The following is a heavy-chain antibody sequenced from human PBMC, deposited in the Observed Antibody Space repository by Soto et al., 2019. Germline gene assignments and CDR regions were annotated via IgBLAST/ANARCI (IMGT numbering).Heavy chain of an antibody. CDR3: ARGRAYGTVTTDY. CDR2: IYYSGST. D-gene: IGHD4-17*01. J-gene: IGHJ4*02. V-gene: IGHV4-59*01. CDR1: GGSISSYY. Sequence: PSETLSLTCTVSGGSISSYYWSWIRQPPGKGLEWIGYIYYSGSTNYNPSLKSRVTISVDTSKNQFSLKLSSVTAADTAVYYCARGRAYGTVTTDYWGQGTLVTLSS.